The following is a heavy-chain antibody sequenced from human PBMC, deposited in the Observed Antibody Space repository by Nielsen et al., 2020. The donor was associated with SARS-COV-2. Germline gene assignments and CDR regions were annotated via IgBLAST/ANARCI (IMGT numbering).Heavy chain of an antibody. J-gene: IGHJ4*02. CDR1: GYTFTNYY. CDR3: ARLLGDPQCH. CDR2: ISPSGGNT. D-gene: IGHD2-21*02. V-gene: IGHV1-46*01. Sequence: ASVKVSCKASGYTFTNYYFHWVRQAPGQGLEWVGYISPSGGNTKYAQKFQGRLTITRDTSTNTVYMELSSLRSEDTAVYYCARLLGDPQCHWGQGTLVTVSS.